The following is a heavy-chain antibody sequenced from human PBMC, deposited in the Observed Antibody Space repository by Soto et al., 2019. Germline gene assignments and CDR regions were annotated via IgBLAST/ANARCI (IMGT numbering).Heavy chain of an antibody. CDR3: ARDRRIASSSSWYGSGPFAY. V-gene: IGHV1-18*01. D-gene: IGHD6-13*01. Sequence: QVQLVQSGAEVKKPGASVKVSCKASGYTFTSYGISWVRQAPGQGLEWMGWISAYNGNTNYAQKLQGRVTMTTDTSTSTAYMELRSLRSDDTAVYYCARDRRIASSSSWYGSGPFAYWGQGTLVTVSS. CDR2: ISAYNGNT. CDR1: GYTFTSYG. J-gene: IGHJ4*02.